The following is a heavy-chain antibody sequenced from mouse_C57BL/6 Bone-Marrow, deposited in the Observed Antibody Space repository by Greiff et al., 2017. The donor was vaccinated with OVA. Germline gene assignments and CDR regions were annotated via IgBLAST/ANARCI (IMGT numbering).Heavy chain of an antibody. CDR2: ISDGGSYT. D-gene: IGHD1-1*01. CDR1: GFTFSSYA. J-gene: IGHJ2*01. CDR3: ARDKIVDSFFDY. V-gene: IGHV5-4*01. Sequence: EVKVVESGGGLVKPGGSLKLSCAASGFTFSSYAMSWVRQTPEKRLEWVATISDGGSYTYYPDNVKGRFTISRDNAKNNLYLQMSHLKSEDTAMYYCARDKIVDSFFDYWGQGTTLTVSS.